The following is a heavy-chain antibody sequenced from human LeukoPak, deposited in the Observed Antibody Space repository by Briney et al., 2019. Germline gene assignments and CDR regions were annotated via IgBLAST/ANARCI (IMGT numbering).Heavy chain of an antibody. CDR2: ISYDGSNK. CDR3: AKDRAPARGNFVGVFDY. J-gene: IGHJ4*02. Sequence: PGGSLRLSCAASGFTFSSYGMHWVRQAPGKGLEWVAVISYDGSNKYYADSVKDRFTISRDNFKNTLYLQMNSLRAEDTAVYYCAKDRAPARGNFVGVFDYWGQGTLVTVSS. V-gene: IGHV3-30*18. D-gene: IGHD4-23*01. CDR1: GFTFSSYG.